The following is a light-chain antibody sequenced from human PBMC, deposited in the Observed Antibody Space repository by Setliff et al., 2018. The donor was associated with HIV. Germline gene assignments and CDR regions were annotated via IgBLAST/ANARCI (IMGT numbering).Light chain of an antibody. V-gene: IGLV3-21*04. Sequence: SYELTQPPSVSVAPGKTATIACGGDNLGPKSVHRYQQKPGQAPVLVIYYDGDRTSDIPARFSGSKSGNTATLTITWVEAGDEADYYCQVWDSGSDHAVFGGGTKVTVL. J-gene: IGLJ2*01. CDR3: QVWDSGSDHAV. CDR1: NLGPKS. CDR2: YDG.